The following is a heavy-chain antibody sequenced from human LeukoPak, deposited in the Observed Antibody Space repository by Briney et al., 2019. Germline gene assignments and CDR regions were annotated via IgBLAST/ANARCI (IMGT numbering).Heavy chain of an antibody. D-gene: IGHD3-10*01. J-gene: IGHJ4*02. CDR2: IYSGGST. Sequence: GGSLRLSCAASGFTVSSNYMSWVRQAPGKGLEWVSVIYSGGSTYYADSVKGRFTISRDNSKNTLYLQMNSLRAEDTAVYYCARQVVRGVIDYWGQGTLVTVSS. CDR1: GFTVSSNY. CDR3: ARQVVRGVIDY. V-gene: IGHV3-53*01.